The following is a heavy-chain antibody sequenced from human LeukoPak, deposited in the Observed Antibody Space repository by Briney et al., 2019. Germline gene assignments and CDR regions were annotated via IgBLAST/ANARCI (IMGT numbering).Heavy chain of an antibody. V-gene: IGHV4-34*01. Sequence: PSETLSLTCAVYGGSFRGYYWSWIRQPPGKGLEWIGEINHSGSTNYNPSLKSRVTISVDTSKNQFSLKLSSVTAADTAVYYCARALQVGRWFGGNWFDPWGQGTLVTVSS. D-gene: IGHD3-10*01. CDR3: ARALQVGRWFGGNWFDP. CDR1: GGSFRGYY. J-gene: IGHJ5*02. CDR2: INHSGST.